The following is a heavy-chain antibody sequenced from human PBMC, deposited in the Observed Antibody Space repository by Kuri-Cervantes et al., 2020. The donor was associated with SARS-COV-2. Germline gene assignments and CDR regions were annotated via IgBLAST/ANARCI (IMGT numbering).Heavy chain of an antibody. V-gene: IGHV3-48*02. CDR3: ASLPGIGAAVAGGNDY. J-gene: IGHJ4*02. CDR1: GFTFSSHS. D-gene: IGHD6-19*01. CDR2: ISSRSRTI. Sequence: GESLKISCAVSGFTFSSHSMNWVRQAPGKGLEWISYISSRSRTIYYADSVKGRFTISRDNAKNSLYLQMNSLRDEDTAVYYCASLPGIGAAVAGGNDYWGQGTLVTVSS.